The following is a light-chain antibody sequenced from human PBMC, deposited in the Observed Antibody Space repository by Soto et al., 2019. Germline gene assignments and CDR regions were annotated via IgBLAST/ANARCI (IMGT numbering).Light chain of an antibody. CDR3: AAGDDSLNGWV. J-gene: IGLJ3*02. CDR2: SNT. Sequence: QSVLTQPPSASGTPGQRVTISCSGSSSNIGSNIVNWYQQLPGTAPKLLLYSNTQRPSGVPDRFSGSKSGTSASQAISGHQSADEADYDCAAGDDSLNGWVFGGGTEVTVL. CDR1: SSNIGSNI. V-gene: IGLV1-44*01.